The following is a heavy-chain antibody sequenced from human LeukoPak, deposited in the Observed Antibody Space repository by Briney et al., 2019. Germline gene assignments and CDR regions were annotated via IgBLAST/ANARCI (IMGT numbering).Heavy chain of an antibody. V-gene: IGHV1-18*01. J-gene: IGHJ6*02. CDR1: GYTFTSYG. Sequence: ASVKVSCKASGYTFTSYGISWVRQAPGQGLEWVGWISAYNGNTNYAQKLQGRVTMTTDTSTSTAYMELRSLRSDDTAVYYCARDKYCSGGSCYPPLGMDVWGQGTTVTVSS. CDR3: ARDKYCSGGSCYPPLGMDV. CDR2: ISAYNGNT. D-gene: IGHD2-15*01.